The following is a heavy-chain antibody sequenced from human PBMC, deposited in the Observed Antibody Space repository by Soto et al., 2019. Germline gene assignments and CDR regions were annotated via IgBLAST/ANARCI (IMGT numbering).Heavy chain of an antibody. J-gene: IGHJ6*02. Sequence: GGSLRLSCAASGFTFSSYWMSWVRQAPGKGLEWVANIKQDGSEKYYVDSVKGRFTISRDNAKNSLYLQMNSLRAEDTAVYYCARVIVEYQLLLVYYYYYGMDVWGQGTTVTISS. V-gene: IGHV3-7*01. CDR3: ARVIVEYQLLLVYYYYYGMDV. CDR2: IKQDGSEK. D-gene: IGHD2-2*01. CDR1: GFTFSSYW.